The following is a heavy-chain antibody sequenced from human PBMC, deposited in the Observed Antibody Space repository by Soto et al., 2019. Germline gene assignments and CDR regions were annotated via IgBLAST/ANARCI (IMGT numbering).Heavy chain of an antibody. CDR1: GGSISSGGYY. CDR2: IYYSGST. CDR3: AREPYLPKARNDF. J-gene: IGHJ4*02. V-gene: IGHV4-30-4*01. Sequence: SEILSLTCTVSGGSISSGGYYWSWIRQPPGKGLEWIGYIYYSGSTYYNPSLKSRVTISVDTSKNQFSLKLSSVTAADTAVYYCAREPYLPKARNDFWGQGTLVTVSS.